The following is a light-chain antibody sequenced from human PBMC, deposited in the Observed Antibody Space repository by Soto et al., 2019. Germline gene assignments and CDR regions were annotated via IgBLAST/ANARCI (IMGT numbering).Light chain of an antibody. V-gene: IGKV3-11*01. Sequence: EIVLTQSPATLSLSPGERATLSCRASQSVSSYFAWYQQKPGQAPRLLIYDASKRATGIPARSSGSGSGTDFTLTISSLEPDDFAIYYCQQRGNWPVTFGQGTRVDIK. CDR1: QSVSSY. J-gene: IGKJ1*01. CDR3: QQRGNWPVT. CDR2: DAS.